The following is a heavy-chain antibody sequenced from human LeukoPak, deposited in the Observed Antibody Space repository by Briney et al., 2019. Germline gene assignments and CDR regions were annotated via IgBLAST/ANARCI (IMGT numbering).Heavy chain of an antibody. Sequence: TGGSPRLSCAASGFTFSSYAMHWVRQAPGKGLEWVAVISYDGSNKYYADSVKGRFTISRDNSKNTLYLQMNSLRAEDTAVYYCVRENIFSSSWYFWDYWGQGTLVTVSS. CDR2: ISYDGSNK. V-gene: IGHV3-30-3*01. J-gene: IGHJ4*02. CDR3: VRENIFSSSWYFWDY. CDR1: GFTFSSYA. D-gene: IGHD6-13*01.